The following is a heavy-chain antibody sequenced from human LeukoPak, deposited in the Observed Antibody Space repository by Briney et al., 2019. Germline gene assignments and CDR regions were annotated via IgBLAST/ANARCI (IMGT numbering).Heavy chain of an antibody. CDR3: AKDHDYGDYAVDY. V-gene: IGHV3-7*01. CDR2: IKQDGSEK. D-gene: IGHD4-17*01. CDR1: GFTFSSYW. Sequence: GGSLRLSCAASGFTFSSYWMSWVRQAPGKGLEWVANIKQDGSEKYYVDSVKGRFTISRDNAKNSLYLQMNSLRAEDTAVYSCAKDHDYGDYAVDYWGQGTLVTVSS. J-gene: IGHJ4*02.